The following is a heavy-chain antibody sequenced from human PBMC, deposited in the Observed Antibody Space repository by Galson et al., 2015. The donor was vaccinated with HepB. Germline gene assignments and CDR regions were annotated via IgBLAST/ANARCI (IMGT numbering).Heavy chain of an antibody. CDR2: INPNSGDT. CDR1: GYTFTGYY. V-gene: IGHV1-2*04. CDR3: ARAGRAAAGTAFDF. D-gene: IGHD6-13*01. J-gene: IGHJ4*02. Sequence: SVKVSCKASGYTFTGYYMHWVRQTPGQGLEWMGWINPNSGDTNYAQKFQGWVTMTRDTSISTAYMELSRLRSDDTTVYYCARAGRAAAGTAFDFWGQGTLVTVSS.